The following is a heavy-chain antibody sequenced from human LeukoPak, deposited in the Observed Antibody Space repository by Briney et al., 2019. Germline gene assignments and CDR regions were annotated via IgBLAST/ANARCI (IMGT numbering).Heavy chain of an antibody. Sequence: ASVKVSCKASGGTFSSYAISWVRQAPGQGLEWMGGISAYNGNTNYAQKLQGRVTMTTDTSTSTAYMELRSLRSDDTAVYYCARSSGYYPYLDYWGQGTLVTVSS. V-gene: IGHV1-18*01. CDR2: ISAYNGNT. CDR3: ARSSGYYPYLDY. CDR1: GGTFSSYA. J-gene: IGHJ4*02. D-gene: IGHD3-22*01.